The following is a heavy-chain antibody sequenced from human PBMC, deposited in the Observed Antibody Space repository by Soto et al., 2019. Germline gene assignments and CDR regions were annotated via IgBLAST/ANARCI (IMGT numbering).Heavy chain of an antibody. CDR2: IYFDGST. D-gene: IGHD2-21*01. J-gene: IGHJ4*02. Sequence: SETLSLTCAVSGASITSNFYYWGWIRRPPGKGLEWIGSIYFDGSTYYKSSLKSRVTISLDTSKNQFSLKLTSVTAADTAVYYCGKVLIGATRHTDFDSLGQGTLVTVSS. V-gene: IGHV4-39*01. CDR1: GASITSNFYY. CDR3: GKVLIGATRHTDFDS.